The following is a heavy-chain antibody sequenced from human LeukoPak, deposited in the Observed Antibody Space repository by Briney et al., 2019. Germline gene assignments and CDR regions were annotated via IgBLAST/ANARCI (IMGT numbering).Heavy chain of an antibody. CDR3: ARDRIPTVTTWTDI. J-gene: IGHJ3*02. D-gene: IGHD4-17*01. V-gene: IGHV3-48*04. Sequence: GGSLRLSCAASGFTFSSYSMNWVRQAPGKGLEWVSYISSSSSTIYYADSVKGRFTISRDNAKNTLYLQMNSLRAEDTAVYYCARDRIPTVTTWTDIWGQGTMVTVSS. CDR1: GFTFSSYS. CDR2: ISSSSSTI.